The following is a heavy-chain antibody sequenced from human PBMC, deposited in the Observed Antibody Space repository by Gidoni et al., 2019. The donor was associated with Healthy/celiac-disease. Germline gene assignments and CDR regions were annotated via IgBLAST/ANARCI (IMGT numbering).Heavy chain of an antibody. CDR1: GFTFSSYS. D-gene: IGHD6-13*01. CDR3: ARGPAVEYSSSPRFTYYYYYGMDV. V-gene: IGHV3-30-3*01. CDR2: ISYDRSNK. J-gene: IGHJ6*02. Sequence: QVQLVESVGGVVQPGGSLRLPFAASGFTFSSYSMHWVRQAPGKGLEWVAVISYDRSNKYYADSVKGRFTITRDNSKNTLYLQMNSLGAEDTAVYYCARGPAVEYSSSPRFTYYYYYGMDVWGQGTTVTVSS.